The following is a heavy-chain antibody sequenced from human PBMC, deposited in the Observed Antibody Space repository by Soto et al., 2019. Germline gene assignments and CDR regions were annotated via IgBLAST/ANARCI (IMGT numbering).Heavy chain of an antibody. Sequence: QLQLQESGPGLVKPSETLSLTCTVSGGSISSSSYYWDWIRQPPGKGLEWIGSMYYSGSTYYNPSLKSRVTISVDTSKNQFSLKLSSVTAADTAVYYCARRGGATIMDYWGQGTLVTVSS. CDR3: ARRGGATIMDY. CDR1: GGSISSSSYY. V-gene: IGHV4-39*01. D-gene: IGHD5-12*01. J-gene: IGHJ4*02. CDR2: MYYSGST.